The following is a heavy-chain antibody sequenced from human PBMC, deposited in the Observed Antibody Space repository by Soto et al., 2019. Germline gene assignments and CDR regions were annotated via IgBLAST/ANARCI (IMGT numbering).Heavy chain of an antibody. V-gene: IGHV1-3*01. CDR2: INAGNGNT. CDR1: GYTFTSYA. J-gene: IGHJ6*02. CDR3: ARRGDCGGGSCYPYYSYGMDV. Sequence: QVQLVQSGAEVKKPGASVKVSCKASGYTFTSYAMHWVRQAPGQRLEWMGWINAGNGNTKYSQKFQGRVTITRDTSASTAYMEVSSLGAEDTAVYYCARRGDCGGGSCYPYYSYGMDVCGQGTTVAVSS. D-gene: IGHD2-15*01.